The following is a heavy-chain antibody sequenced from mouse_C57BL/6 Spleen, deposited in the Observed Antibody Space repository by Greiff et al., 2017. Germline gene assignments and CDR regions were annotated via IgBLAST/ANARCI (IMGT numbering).Heavy chain of an antibody. Sequence: ESGPGLVKPSQSLSLTCSVTGYSITSGFYWNWIRQFPGNKLEWMGYISYDGSNNYNPSLKNRISITRDTSKTQFFLKLNSVTTEDTATYYCARGSYYYGTVPFDYWGQGTTLTVAS. CDR2: ISYDGSN. CDR1: GYSITSGFY. CDR3: ARGSYYYGTVPFDY. D-gene: IGHD1-1*01. J-gene: IGHJ2*01. V-gene: IGHV3-6*01.